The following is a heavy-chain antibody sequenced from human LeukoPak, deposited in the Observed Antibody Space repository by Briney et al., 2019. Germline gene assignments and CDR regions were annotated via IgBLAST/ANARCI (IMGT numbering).Heavy chain of an antibody. CDR2: FDPEDGET. Sequence: GGSVKVSCKVSGYTLTELSMHWVRQAPGKGLEWMGGFDPEDGETIYAQKFQGRVTMTEDTSTDTAYMELSSLKASDTAMYYCARRSSIVVVPSDAFDIWGQGTMVTVSS. CDR1: GYTLTELS. CDR3: ARRSSIVVVPSDAFDI. V-gene: IGHV1-24*01. D-gene: IGHD2-21*01. J-gene: IGHJ3*02.